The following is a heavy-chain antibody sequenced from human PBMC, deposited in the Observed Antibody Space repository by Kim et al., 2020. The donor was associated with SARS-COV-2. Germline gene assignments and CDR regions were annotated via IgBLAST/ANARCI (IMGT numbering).Heavy chain of an antibody. J-gene: IGHJ6*02. CDR2: FSLDSNRI. D-gene: IGHD2-8*02. CDR1: GFTFNQYA. CDR3: GKDLVPGGLDV. Sequence: SLRLSCIVSGFTFNQYAMHWVRQAPGKGLEWVGGFSLDSNRIDYADSVKGRFTISRDFAKNSLFLQMNSLRVEDTALYYCGKDLVPGGLDVWGQGTTVTVSS. V-gene: IGHV3-9*01.